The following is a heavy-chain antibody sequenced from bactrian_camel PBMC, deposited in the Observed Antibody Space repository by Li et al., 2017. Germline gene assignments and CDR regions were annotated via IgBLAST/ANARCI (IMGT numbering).Heavy chain of an antibody. D-gene: IGHD2*01. V-gene: IGHV3S53*01. J-gene: IGHJ4*01. CDR1: GYTGSIHT. CDR3: AASDVVVRDISDYKY. CDR2: IDRTGDT. Sequence: QLVESGGGSVQSGGSLKLSCAASGYTGSIHTQAWFRQTPGKEREGVAGIDRTGDTTYTRSVKGRFTISQDNAKNTLYLQMHSLKVEDTAMYYCAASDVVVRDISDYKYWGQGTQVTVS.